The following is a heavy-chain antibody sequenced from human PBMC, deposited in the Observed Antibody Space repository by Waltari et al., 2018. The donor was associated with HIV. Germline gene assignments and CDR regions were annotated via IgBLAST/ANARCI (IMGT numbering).Heavy chain of an antibody. CDR1: GGTFNQYA. J-gene: IGHJ2*01. CDR3: ARMATVVDWYFDL. D-gene: IGHD2-15*01. V-gene: IGHV1-69*01. CDR2: IIPVFGTT. Sequence: QLQLVQSGAEVKKPGSSVKVSCKASGGTFNQYAITWVRQAPGQGLEWMGGIIPVFGTTNYAQKFQGRLTIIADESTSTGYMELSSLRSEDTAVYYCARMATVVDWYFDLWGRGTLVTVSS.